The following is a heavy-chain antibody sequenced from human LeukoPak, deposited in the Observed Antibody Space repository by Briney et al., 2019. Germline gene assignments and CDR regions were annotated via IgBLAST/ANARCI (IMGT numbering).Heavy chain of an antibody. J-gene: IGHJ4*02. Sequence: GGSLRLSCAASGFIFSNYWMSWVRQAPGKGPEWVGDIKTDGSDKYYVGSVKGRFTSSRDNAKNSLYLQMNRLRAADTAVYYCARDSLIQYGSGSYWGFDYWGQGILVTVSS. V-gene: IGHV3-7*03. D-gene: IGHD3-10*01. CDR3: ARDSLIQYGSGSYWGFDY. CDR1: GFIFSNYW. CDR2: IKTDGSDK.